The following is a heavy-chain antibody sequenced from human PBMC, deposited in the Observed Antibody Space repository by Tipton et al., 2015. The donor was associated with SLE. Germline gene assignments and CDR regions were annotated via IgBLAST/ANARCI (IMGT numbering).Heavy chain of an antibody. CDR1: GGSLSGYY. V-gene: IGHV4-34*01. CDR3: ARFRREHQLVRRAWL. Sequence: TLSLTCAVYGGSLSGYYWSWIRQPPGKGLEWIGNIYYDGNTYYNPSLKSRVTISADTSKNVFSLRLSSVTAADTAMYYCARFRREHQLVRRAWLWGPGTLVTVSS. CDR2: IYYDGNT. D-gene: IGHD1-1*01. J-gene: IGHJ4*02.